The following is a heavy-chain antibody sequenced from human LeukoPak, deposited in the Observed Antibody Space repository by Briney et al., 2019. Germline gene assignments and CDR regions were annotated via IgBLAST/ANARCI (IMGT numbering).Heavy chain of an antibody. CDR2: IYPGDSDT. CDR1: GFSFTIYW. CDR3: ARLRRRPGPLDC. Sequence: GESLKISCKGSGFSFTIYWIGWVRQMPVKGLEWMGIIYPGDSDTRYSPSFQGQVTISADKSISTAYLQWSSLKASDTAMYYCARLRRRPGPLDCWGQGTLVTVSS. J-gene: IGHJ4*02. D-gene: IGHD1-14*01. V-gene: IGHV5-51*01.